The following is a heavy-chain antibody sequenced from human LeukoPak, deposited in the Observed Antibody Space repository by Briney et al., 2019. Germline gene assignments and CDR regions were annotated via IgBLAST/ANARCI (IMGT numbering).Heavy chain of an antibody. V-gene: IGHV1-2*02. Sequence: ASVTVSCKASGYTFTGYYMHWVRQAPGQGLEWMGWINPNSGGTNYAQKFQGRVTMTRDTSISTAYMELSRLRSRDTAVYYCARQYSRQEDWFDPWGQGTLVTVSS. D-gene: IGHD6-6*01. J-gene: IGHJ5*02. CDR1: GYTFTGYY. CDR3: ARQYSRQEDWFDP. CDR2: INPNSGGT.